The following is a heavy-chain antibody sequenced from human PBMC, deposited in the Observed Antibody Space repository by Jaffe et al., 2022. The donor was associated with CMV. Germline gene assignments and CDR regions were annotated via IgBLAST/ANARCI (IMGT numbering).Heavy chain of an antibody. V-gene: IGHV5-10-1*03. Sequence: EVQLVQSGAEVKKPGESLRISCKGSGYSFTSYWISWVRQMPGKGLEWMGRIDPSDSYTNYSPSFQGHVTISADKSISTAYLQWSSLKASDTAMYYCARVQTYYYDSSGYYYLDYWGQGTLVTVSS. CDR3: ARVQTYYYDSSGYYYLDY. CDR2: IDPSDSYT. J-gene: IGHJ4*02. CDR1: GYSFTSYW. D-gene: IGHD3-22*01.